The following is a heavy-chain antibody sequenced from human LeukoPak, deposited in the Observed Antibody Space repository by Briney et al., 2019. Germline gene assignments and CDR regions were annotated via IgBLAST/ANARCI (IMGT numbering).Heavy chain of an antibody. Sequence: ASVKVSCKASGYTFTSYGISWVRQAPGQGLEWMGWISAYNGNTNYAQKLQGRVTMTTDTSTSTAYMELRSLRSDDTAVYYCARDQGGYCTNGVCYSVRYSSSWEIDYWGQGTLVTVSS. V-gene: IGHV1-18*01. D-gene: IGHD2-8*01. CDR3: ARDQGGYCTNGVCYSVRYSSSWEIDY. CDR2: ISAYNGNT. CDR1: GYTFTSYG. J-gene: IGHJ4*02.